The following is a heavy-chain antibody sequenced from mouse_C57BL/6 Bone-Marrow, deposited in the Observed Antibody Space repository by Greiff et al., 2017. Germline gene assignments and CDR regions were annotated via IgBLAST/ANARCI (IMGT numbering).Heavy chain of an antibody. J-gene: IGHJ3*01. Sequence: EVMLVESGGDLVKPGGSLKLSCAASGFTFSSYGMSWVRQTPDKRLEWVATISSGGSYTDYPDSVKGRFTIARDTAKNALYLQMSSLKSEDTTKYYGARHQTAQAAFACGGRGTRVTVSA. CDR3: ARHQTAQAAFAC. D-gene: IGHD3-2*02. CDR1: GFTFSSYG. CDR2: ISSGGSYT. V-gene: IGHV5-6*01.